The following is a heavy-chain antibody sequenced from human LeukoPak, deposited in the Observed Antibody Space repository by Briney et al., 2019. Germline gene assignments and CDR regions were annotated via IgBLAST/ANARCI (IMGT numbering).Heavy chain of an antibody. V-gene: IGHV4-39*01. J-gene: IGHJ6*02. Sequence: PSETLSLTCTVSGGSISSSSYYWGWIRQPPGKGLEWIGSIYYSGSTYYNPSLKSRVTISVDTSKNQFSLKLSSVTAADTAVYYCARSSGYSSSWYSQSYGMDVWGQGTTVTVSS. D-gene: IGHD6-13*01. CDR1: GGSISSSSYY. CDR3: ARSSGYSSSWYSQSYGMDV. CDR2: IYYSGST.